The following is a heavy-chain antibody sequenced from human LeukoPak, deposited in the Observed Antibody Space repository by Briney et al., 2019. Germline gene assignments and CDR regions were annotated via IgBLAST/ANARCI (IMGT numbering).Heavy chain of an antibody. V-gene: IGHV4-4*02. CDR3: AREGGPYRPLDY. CDR2: VHFSVRT. CDR1: GGSISTTNW. Sequence: SETLSLTCGVSGGSISTTNWWTWVRQPPGEGLEWIGEVHFSVRTHYNPSLESRVTISVDMSENHISLRLTSVTAADTAVYYCAREGGPYRPLDYSGQGTLVTVSS. J-gene: IGHJ4*02.